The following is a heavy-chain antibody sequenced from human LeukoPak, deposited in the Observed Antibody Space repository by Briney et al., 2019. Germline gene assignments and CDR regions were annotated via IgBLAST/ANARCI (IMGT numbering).Heavy chain of an antibody. CDR2: IYYSGST. J-gene: IGHJ6*02. CDR3: ARSSWSGYPNYYYYGMDV. Sequence: SETLSLTCTVSGGSISSYYWSWIRQPPGKGLEWIGYIYYSGSTNYNPSLKSRVTISVDTSKNQFSLKLSSVTAADTAVYYCARSSWSGYPNYYYYGMDVWGQGTTVTVSS. D-gene: IGHD3-3*01. CDR1: GGSISSYY. V-gene: IGHV4-59*08.